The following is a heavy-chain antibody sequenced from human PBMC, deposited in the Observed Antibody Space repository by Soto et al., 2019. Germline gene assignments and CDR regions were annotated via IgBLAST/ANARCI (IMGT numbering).Heavy chain of an antibody. Sequence: GGSLRLSCAASGFTFGNYAMAWVRQAPGKGLECVSSISNSGGATFYADSVKGRFTVSRENSKNTLYLQMNSLRAEDTALYYCAKELSYNSGRPFDYWGQGPTVTVSS. V-gene: IGHV3-23*01. CDR3: AKELSYNSGRPFDY. CDR2: ISNSGGAT. CDR1: GFTFGNYA. D-gene: IGHD3-10*01. J-gene: IGHJ4*02.